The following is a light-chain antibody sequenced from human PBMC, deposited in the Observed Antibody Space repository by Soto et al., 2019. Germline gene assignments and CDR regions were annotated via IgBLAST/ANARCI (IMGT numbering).Light chain of an antibody. J-gene: IGKJ2*01. CDR1: QSVSSSY. CDR2: GAS. Sequence: EIVLTQSPGTLSLSPGERSTVSCRASQSVSSSYLAWYQQKPGQAPRLLIYGASSRATGIPDRFSGSGSGTDFNLTISRPAPEDFAVYYCQEYGSSMYTFGQGTKLEIK. V-gene: IGKV3-20*01. CDR3: QEYGSSMYT.